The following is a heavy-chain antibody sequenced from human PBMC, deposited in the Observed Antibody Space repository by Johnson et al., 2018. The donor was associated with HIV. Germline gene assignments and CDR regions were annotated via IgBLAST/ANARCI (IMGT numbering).Heavy chain of an antibody. D-gene: IGHD6-13*01. CDR3: ATIAAHGAAFDI. CDR1: GFTFSHYS. Sequence: QMMLVESGGHVVQPGRSLRLSCVASGFTFSHYSMHWVRQAPGKGLEWVAVTSNDGSNKYYADSVKGRFTVSRDNSKNTLYLQMNSLRPEDTAAYYCATIAAHGAAFDIWGQGTVVTVSS. CDR2: TSNDGSNK. J-gene: IGHJ3*02. V-gene: IGHV3-30-3*01.